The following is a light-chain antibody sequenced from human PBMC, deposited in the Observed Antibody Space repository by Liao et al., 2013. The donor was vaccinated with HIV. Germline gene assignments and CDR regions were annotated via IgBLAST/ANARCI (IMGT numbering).Light chain of an antibody. V-gene: IGLV3-1*01. CDR2: QDV. Sequence: SYDLTQPPSLSVSPGQTADITCSGDNLGSKYVTWFQQRPGQSPVVVIYQDVKRPSGIPERFSGSNSGNTATLTISGTQAMDEADYFCQAWDSTLYVFGTGTKVTVL. CDR1: NLGSKY. J-gene: IGLJ1*01. CDR3: QAWDSTLYV.